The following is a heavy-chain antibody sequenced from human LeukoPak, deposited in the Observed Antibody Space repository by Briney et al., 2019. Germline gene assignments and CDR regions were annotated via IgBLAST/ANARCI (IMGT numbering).Heavy chain of an antibody. J-gene: IGHJ5*02. Sequence: GGSLRLSCAASAFTFSSYAMSWVRDAPGKGLEWVANIKQDGSEKYYVDSVKGRATISRDNAKNSVYLQMNILRADDTAVYYCATDPYDWNSNWFDPWGQGTLVTVSS. V-gene: IGHV3-7*01. CDR3: ATDPYDWNSNWFDP. D-gene: IGHD1-7*01. CDR1: AFTFSSYA. CDR2: IKQDGSEK.